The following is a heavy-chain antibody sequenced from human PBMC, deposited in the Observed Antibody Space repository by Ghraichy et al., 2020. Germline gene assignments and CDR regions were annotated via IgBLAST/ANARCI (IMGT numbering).Heavy chain of an antibody. D-gene: IGHD6-19*01. CDR2: INSDGSST. CDR1: GFTFSSYW. J-gene: IGHJ4*02. Sequence: GSLRLSCAVSGFTFSSYWMHWVRQAPGKGLVWVSRINSDGSSTSYADSVKGRFTISRDNAKNTLYLQMNSLRAEDTAVYYCAIPGDSSGPYRDWGQGTLVTVSS. V-gene: IGHV3-74*01. CDR3: AIPGDSSGPYRD.